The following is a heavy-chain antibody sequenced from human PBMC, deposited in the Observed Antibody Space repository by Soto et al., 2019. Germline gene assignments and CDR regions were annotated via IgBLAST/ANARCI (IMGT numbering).Heavy chain of an antibody. CDR1: GFTFSSYA. V-gene: IGHV3-23*01. CDR3: AKRPRYSSTSCPFDY. Sequence: GVLRLSCAASGFTFSSYAMSWVRQAPGKGLEWVSAISGSGGSTYYADSVKGRFTISRDNSKNTLYLQMNSLRAEDTAVYYCAKRPRYSSTSCPFDYWGQGTLVTVSS. D-gene: IGHD2-2*01. CDR2: ISGSGGST. J-gene: IGHJ4*02.